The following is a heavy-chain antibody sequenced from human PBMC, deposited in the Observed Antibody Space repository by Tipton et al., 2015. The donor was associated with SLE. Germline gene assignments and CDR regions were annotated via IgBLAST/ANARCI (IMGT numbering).Heavy chain of an antibody. V-gene: IGHV4-4*02. D-gene: IGHD7-27*01. J-gene: IGHJ4*02. CDR2: IYHSGST. Sequence: TLSLTCAVSGGSISSSNWWSWVRQPPGKGLEWIGEIYHSGSTNYNPSLKSRVTISVDKSKNQFSLKLSSVTAADTAVYYCARDPNGGYGSFDYWGLGALVTVSS. CDR3: ARDPNGGYGSFDY. CDR1: GGSISSSNW.